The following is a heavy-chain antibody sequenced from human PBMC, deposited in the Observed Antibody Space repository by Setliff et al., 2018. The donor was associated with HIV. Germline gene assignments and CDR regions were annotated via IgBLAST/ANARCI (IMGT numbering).Heavy chain of an antibody. D-gene: IGHD7-27*01. Sequence: SETLSLTCAVYGGSFSDYYWNWIRLPPGKGLEWIGEINHSGSTNYNPSLKSRVTISLDTSKNQFSLKLSSVTAADTAVYYCAKLTPFDYWGQGTLVTVSS. J-gene: IGHJ4*02. V-gene: IGHV4-34*01. CDR3: AKLTPFDY. CDR1: GGSFSDYY. CDR2: INHSGST.